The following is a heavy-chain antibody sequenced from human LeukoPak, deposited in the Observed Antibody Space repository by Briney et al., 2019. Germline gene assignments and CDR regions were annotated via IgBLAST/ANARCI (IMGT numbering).Heavy chain of an antibody. V-gene: IGHV4-59*11. Sequence: PSETLSLTCTVSGGSISSHYWSWIRQPPGKGLEWIGYIYYSGSTNYNPSLKSRVTISVDTSKNQFSLKLSSVTAADTAVYYCARSWGIAAAGNWFDPWGQGTLVTVSS. CDR3: ARSWGIAAAGNWFDP. CDR1: GGSISSHY. D-gene: IGHD6-13*01. CDR2: IYYSGST. J-gene: IGHJ5*02.